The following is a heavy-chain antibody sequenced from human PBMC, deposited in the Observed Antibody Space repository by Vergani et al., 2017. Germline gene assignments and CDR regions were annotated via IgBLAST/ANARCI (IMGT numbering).Heavy chain of an antibody. D-gene: IGHD1-1*01. Sequence: EVALVQSGPELRKPGESLKISCKGSEYSFGNYWIGWVRQMPGKGLEGMGIIDPADSDTSYSPSFQGQVTIPADKSIRTTFLQWNSLKASDTALYYCARHTTYADSWGQGTLVTVSS. J-gene: IGHJ4*02. CDR2: IDPADSDT. V-gene: IGHV5-51*01. CDR1: EYSFGNYW. CDR3: ARHTTYADS.